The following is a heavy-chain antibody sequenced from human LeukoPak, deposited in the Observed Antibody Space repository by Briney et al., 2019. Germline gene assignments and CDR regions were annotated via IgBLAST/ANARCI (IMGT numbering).Heavy chain of an antibody. CDR2: INPNSGGT. J-gene: IGHJ5*02. CDR3: ARGPKITIFGVVSQDWFDP. Sequence: ASVKVSCKASGYTFTGYYMHWVRQAPGQGLEWMGWINPNSGGTNYAQKFQGRVTMTRDTSTSTAYMELRSLRSDDTAVYYCARGPKITIFGVVSQDWFDPWGQGTLVTVSS. V-gene: IGHV1-2*02. CDR1: GYTFTGYY. D-gene: IGHD3-3*01.